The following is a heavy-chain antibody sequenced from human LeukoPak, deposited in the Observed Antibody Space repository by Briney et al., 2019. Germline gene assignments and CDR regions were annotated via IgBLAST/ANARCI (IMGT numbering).Heavy chain of an antibody. V-gene: IGHV4-61*02. Sequence: SQTLSLTCTVSGGSISSGNYYWSWIRQPAGKGLEWIVRVYTSGSTNYNPSLKSRLTISVDTSKNQFSLKLSSVTAADTAVYYCAREVGYYDFWSGYYTGAYFDYWGQGTLVTVSS. CDR1: GGSISSGNYY. D-gene: IGHD3-3*01. CDR2: VYTSGST. CDR3: AREVGYYDFWSGYYTGAYFDY. J-gene: IGHJ4*02.